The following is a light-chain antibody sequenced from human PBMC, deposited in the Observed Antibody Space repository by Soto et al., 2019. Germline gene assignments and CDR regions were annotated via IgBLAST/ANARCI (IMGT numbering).Light chain of an antibody. Sequence: DIQMTQSPSSLSASVGDRVILTCRASQTIRTSLNWYQQKPGKAPKLLIYAASTLHSGVPSRFSGSGSGTDFTLTIRNLHPEGFATYFCQLTYATPPTFGQGTKVEI. CDR1: QTIRTS. CDR2: AAS. CDR3: QLTYATPPT. V-gene: IGKV1-39*01. J-gene: IGKJ1*01.